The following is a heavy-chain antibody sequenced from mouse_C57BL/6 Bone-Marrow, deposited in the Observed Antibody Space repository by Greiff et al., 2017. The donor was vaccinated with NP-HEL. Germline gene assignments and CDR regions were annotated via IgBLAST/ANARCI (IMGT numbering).Heavy chain of an antibody. CDR1: GYTFTSYW. D-gene: IGHD1-1*01. CDR3: ARRDTTVRFDV. CDR2: IHPNSGST. Sequence: VQLQQPGAELVKPGASVKLSCKASGYTFTSYWMHWVKQRPGQGLEWIGMIHPNSGSTNYNEKFKSKATLTVDKSSSTAYMQLSSLTSEDSAVYYCARRDTTVRFDVWGTGTTVTVSS. J-gene: IGHJ1*03. V-gene: IGHV1-64*01.